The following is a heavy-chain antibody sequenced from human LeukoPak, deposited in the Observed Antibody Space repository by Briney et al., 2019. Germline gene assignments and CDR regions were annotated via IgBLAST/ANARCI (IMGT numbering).Heavy chain of an antibody. CDR2: IYYSGST. J-gene: IGHJ4*02. D-gene: IGHD6-6*01. CDR3: ARAGQLRRGEYYFDY. V-gene: IGHV4-59*01. CDR1: GGSISSYY. Sequence: SETLSLTCTVSGGSISSYYWSWIRQPPGKGLEWIGYIYYSGSTNYNPSLKSRVTISVDTSKNQFSLKLSSVTAADTAVYYCARAGQLRRGEYYFDYWGQGTLVTVSS.